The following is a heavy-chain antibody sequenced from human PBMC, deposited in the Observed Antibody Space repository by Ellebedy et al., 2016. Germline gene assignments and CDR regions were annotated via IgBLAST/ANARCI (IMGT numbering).Heavy chain of an antibody. V-gene: IGHV3-43*02. D-gene: IGHD3-16*01. CDR3: AKAYHYYDSRPLAE. Sequence: GGSLRLSCAASGFDFEDYAMHWLRHSPGRGLEWVSQISADGSDIMYADSVKGRFITPRDNLKNSVSLQMKNLKSEDTAFYFCAKAYHYYDSRPLAEWGPGTPVTVSS. CDR2: ISADGSDI. J-gene: IGHJ4*02. CDR1: GFDFEDYA.